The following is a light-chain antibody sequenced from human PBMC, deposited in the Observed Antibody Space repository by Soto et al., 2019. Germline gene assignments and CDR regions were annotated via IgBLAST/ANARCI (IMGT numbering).Light chain of an antibody. CDR3: CSYAGSYTFV. Sequence: QSARTQPRSVSGSPGQSVTISCTGTSSDVGGYKYVSWYQQHPGKAPKLMIYDVSKRPSGVPDRFSGSKSGNTASLTISGLQAEDEADYYCCSYAGSYTFVFGGGTKLTVL. V-gene: IGLV2-11*01. CDR2: DVS. J-gene: IGLJ2*01. CDR1: SSDVGGYKY.